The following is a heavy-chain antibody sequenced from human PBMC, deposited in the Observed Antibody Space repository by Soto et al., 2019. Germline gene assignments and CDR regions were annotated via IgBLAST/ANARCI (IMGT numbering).Heavy chain of an antibody. Sequence: SETLSLTCTVSGGSISSGGYYWSWIRQHPGKGLEWIGYIYYSGSTYYNPSLKGRVTISVDTSKNQFSLKLSSVTAADTAVYYCARVVATIECSSTSCYELAARNWFDPWGQGTLVTVSS. D-gene: IGHD2-2*01. CDR1: GGSISSGGYY. CDR3: ARVVATIECSSTSCYELAARNWFDP. CDR2: IYYSGST. V-gene: IGHV4-31*03. J-gene: IGHJ5*02.